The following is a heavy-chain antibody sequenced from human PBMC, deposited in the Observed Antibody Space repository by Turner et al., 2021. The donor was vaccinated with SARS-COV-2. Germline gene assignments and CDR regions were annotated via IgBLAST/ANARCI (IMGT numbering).Heavy chain of an antibody. Sequence: QLQLQESGPGLVKPSETLSLTCTVSSGSISSSAYYWGWIRQPPGKGLEWIGSFFYSWSTYYSPSLKSRITISVDTSKNQFSLNLSSVTAADTAVYYCARQVSILGRWLAPFDSWGQGTLVPVSS. V-gene: IGHV4-39*01. CDR1: SGSISSSAYY. CDR3: ARQVSILGRWLAPFDS. J-gene: IGHJ4*02. CDR2: FFYSWST. D-gene: IGHD6-19*01.